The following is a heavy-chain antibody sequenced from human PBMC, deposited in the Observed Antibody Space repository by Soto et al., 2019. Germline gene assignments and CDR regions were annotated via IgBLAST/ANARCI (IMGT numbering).Heavy chain of an antibody. CDR1: GASIINSSYY. V-gene: IGHV4-39*02. Sequence: SETRSLTCSVSGASIINSSYYWGWLRQTPGKGLEWIASIYQSGSAYYTSSLKSRVTIAVDTSKNRFSLKLTSVTAADTGVYYCPRRGVAAGGTVLNNCGQGTLVTVSS. CDR2: IYQSGSA. J-gene: IGHJ4*02. CDR3: PRRGVAAGGTVLNN. D-gene: IGHD1-1*01.